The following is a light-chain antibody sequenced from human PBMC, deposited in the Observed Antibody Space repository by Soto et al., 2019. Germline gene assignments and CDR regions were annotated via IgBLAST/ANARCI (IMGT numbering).Light chain of an antibody. V-gene: IGKV3-20*01. CDR3: QQYGSPLT. Sequence: VLTQSPATLSLSPGERATLSCTTNQPFNSPYLAWYQQKPGQAPRLLIYGASNRATGIPDRFSGSGSGADFTLTISRLEPEGLAVYYCQQYGSPLTFGGGTKVEI. J-gene: IGKJ4*01. CDR1: QPFNSPY. CDR2: GAS.